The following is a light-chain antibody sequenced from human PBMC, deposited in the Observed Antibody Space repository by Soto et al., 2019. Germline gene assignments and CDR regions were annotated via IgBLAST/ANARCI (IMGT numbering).Light chain of an antibody. V-gene: IGKV3-11*01. CDR3: QQYGNSPSWT. J-gene: IGKJ1*01. CDR2: DAS. CDR1: QSVSSY. Sequence: EIVLTQSPATLSLSPGERATLSCRASQSVSSYLAWYQQKPGQAPRLLIYDASNRATGIPARFSGSGSGTDFTLTISRLEPEDFAFYYCQQYGNSPSWTFGQGTKVDIK.